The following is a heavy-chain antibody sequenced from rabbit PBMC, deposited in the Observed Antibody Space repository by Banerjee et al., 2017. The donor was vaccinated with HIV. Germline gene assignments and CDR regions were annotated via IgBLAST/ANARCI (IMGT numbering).Heavy chain of an antibody. CDR2: IDTSRGST. CDR3: ARAGDYDYTYGYAGYPM. V-gene: IGHV1S40*01. Sequence: QSLEESGGDLVKPGASLTLTCTASGFSFSISYYMCWVRQAPGKGPEWIACIDTSRGSTYDASWAKGRFTISKTSSTTVTLQMTRLTAADTATYFCARAGDYDYTYGYAGYPMWGQGTLVTVS. D-gene: IGHD6-1*01. J-gene: IGHJ4*01. CDR1: GFSFSISYY.